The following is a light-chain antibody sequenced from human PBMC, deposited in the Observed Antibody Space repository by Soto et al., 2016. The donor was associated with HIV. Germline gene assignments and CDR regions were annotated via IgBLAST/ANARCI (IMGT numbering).Light chain of an antibody. CDR2: AAS. Sequence: DIQMTQSPSSLSASVGDTVTITCRASQMINSYLNWYQQKPGKAPRLLISAASSLQVGVPSRFSGSRSRTGFSLTITSLQPEDFATYYYQQSYSIPLTFGQGTRLEIK. CDR3: QQSYSIPLT. J-gene: IGKJ5*01. CDR1: QMINSY. V-gene: IGKV1-39*01.